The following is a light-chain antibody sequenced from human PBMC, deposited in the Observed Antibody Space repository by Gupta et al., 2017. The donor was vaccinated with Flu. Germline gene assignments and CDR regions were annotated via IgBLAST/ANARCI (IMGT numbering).Light chain of an antibody. CDR2: DDV. CDR3: QVWDSTSNHWV. J-gene: IGLJ3*02. V-gene: IGLV3-21*02. CDR1: TIGGKS. Sequence: SYVLTQPPSLSVAPGQTARISCAGDTIGGKSVHWHQQKPGQAPVLVVYDDVHRPSGIPERFSGSNSGATATLTIARVEGGDEADYYCQVWDSTSNHWVFGGGTKLTVL.